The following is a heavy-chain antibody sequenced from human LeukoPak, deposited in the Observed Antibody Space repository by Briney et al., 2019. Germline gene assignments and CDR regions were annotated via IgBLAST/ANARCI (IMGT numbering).Heavy chain of an antibody. CDR2: ISSSSRTI. J-gene: IGHJ4*02. D-gene: IGHD4-17*01. CDR1: GFTFSSYS. CDR3: ARDPHYGDYELDY. Sequence: HPGRSLRLSCAASGFTFSSYSMDWVRQAPGKGLEWVSYISSSSRTIYYADSVKGRFTISRDNAKNSLYLQMNSLRDEDTAVYYCARDPHYGDYELDYWGQGTLVTVSS. V-gene: IGHV3-48*02.